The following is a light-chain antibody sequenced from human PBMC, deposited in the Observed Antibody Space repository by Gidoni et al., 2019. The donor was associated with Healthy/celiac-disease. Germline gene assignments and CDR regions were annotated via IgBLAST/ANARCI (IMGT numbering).Light chain of an antibody. CDR2: SNT. CDR3: AAWDDSLNGAYV. J-gene: IGLJ1*01. V-gene: IGLV1-44*01. Sequence: QSVLTQPPPASGTPGQRVTISCSGSSSNIGSNTVNWYQQLPGTAPKLLIYSNTQRPSGVPDRFSGSKSGTSASLAISGLQSEDEADYYCAAWDDSLNGAYVFGTGTKVTVL. CDR1: SSNIGSNT.